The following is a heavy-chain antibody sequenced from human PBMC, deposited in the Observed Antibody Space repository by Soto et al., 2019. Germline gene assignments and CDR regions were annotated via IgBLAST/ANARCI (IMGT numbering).Heavy chain of an antibody. CDR3: AARGEGYCSSTSCPHGMDV. Sequence: SETLSLTCAVYGGSFSGYYWSWIRQPPGKGLEWIGEINHSGSTNYNPSLKSRVTISVDTSKNQFSLKLSSVTAADTAVYYCAARGEGYCSSTSCPHGMDVWGQGTTVTVSS. J-gene: IGHJ6*02. D-gene: IGHD2-2*01. CDR2: INHSGST. CDR1: GGSFSGYY. V-gene: IGHV4-34*01.